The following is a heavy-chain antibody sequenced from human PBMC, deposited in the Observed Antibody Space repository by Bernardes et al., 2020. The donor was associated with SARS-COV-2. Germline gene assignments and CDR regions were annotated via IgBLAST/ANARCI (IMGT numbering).Heavy chain of an antibody. V-gene: IGHV3-23*01. CDR3: AKRGGGRFLEWLPEYYYYYMDV. D-gene: IGHD3-3*01. CDR2: ISGSGGST. CDR1: GFTFSSYA. Sequence: GGSLRLSCAASGFTFSSYAMSWVRQAPGKGLEWVSAISGSGGSTYYADSVKGRFTISRDNSKNTLYLQMNSLRAEDTAVYYCAKRGGGRFLEWLPEYYYYYMDVWGKGTTVTVSS. J-gene: IGHJ6*03.